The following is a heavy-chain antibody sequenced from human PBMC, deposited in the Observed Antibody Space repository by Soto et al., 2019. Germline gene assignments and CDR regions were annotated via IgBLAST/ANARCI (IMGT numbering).Heavy chain of an antibody. J-gene: IGHJ6*02. CDR2: INHSGST. CDR3: AVSLWFGELLVKPYYYYGMDV. CDR1: GGSFGGYY. D-gene: IGHD3-10*01. V-gene: IGHV4-34*01. Sequence: SETLSLTCAVYGGSFGGYYWSWIRQPPGKGLGWIGEINHSGSTNYNPSLKSRVTISVDTSKNQFSLKLSSVTAADTAVYYCAVSLWFGELLVKPYYYYGMDVWGQGTTVTVSS.